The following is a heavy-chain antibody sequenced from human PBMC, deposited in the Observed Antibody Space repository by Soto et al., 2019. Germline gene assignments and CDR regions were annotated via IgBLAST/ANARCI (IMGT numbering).Heavy chain of an antibody. J-gene: IGHJ4*02. D-gene: IGHD1-1*01. Sequence: EVQLLESGGGLVQPGGSLRLSCAASGFTFSNYAIAWVRQAPGKGLEWVSGISGSGGTTYYPDSVKGRFAISRDNSKDTLHLQMNSLRDAATAVYYCAKTERQAVVYFGYWSPGALVTVSS. CDR3: AKTERQAVVYFGY. V-gene: IGHV3-23*01. CDR2: ISGSGGTT. CDR1: GFTFSNYA.